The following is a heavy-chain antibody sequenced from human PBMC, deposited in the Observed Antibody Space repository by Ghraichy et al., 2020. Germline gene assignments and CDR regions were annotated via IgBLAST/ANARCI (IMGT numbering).Heavy chain of an antibody. CDR3: ARDGAVPAAAEFDY. CDR2: ISSSSSYI. D-gene: IGHD2-2*01. J-gene: IGHJ4*02. V-gene: IGHV3-21*01. CDR1: GFTFSSYS. Sequence: GGSLRLSCAASGFTFSSYSMNWVRQAPGKGLEWVSSISSSSSYIYYADSVKGRFTISRDNAKNSLYLQMNSLRAEDTAVYYCARDGAVPAAAEFDYWGQGTLVTVSS.